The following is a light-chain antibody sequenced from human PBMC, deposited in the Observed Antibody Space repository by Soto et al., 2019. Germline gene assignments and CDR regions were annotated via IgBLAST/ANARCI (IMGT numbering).Light chain of an antibody. CDR3: QQYNNWPPWT. Sequence: EIVLTQSPATLSLSPGERATLSCRASQSVSSYLAWYQQKPGQAPRLLIYDASNRATGIPARFRGSGSGTEFTLTISSLQSEDFAVYYCQQYNNWPPWTFGQGTKVDIK. CDR1: QSVSSY. J-gene: IGKJ1*01. CDR2: DAS. V-gene: IGKV3-11*01.